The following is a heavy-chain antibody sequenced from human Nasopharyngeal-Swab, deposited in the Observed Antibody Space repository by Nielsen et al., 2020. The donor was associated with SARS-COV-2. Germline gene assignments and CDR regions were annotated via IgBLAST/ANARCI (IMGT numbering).Heavy chain of an antibody. J-gene: IGHJ4*02. V-gene: IGHV3-7*01. D-gene: IGHD3-22*01. CDR1: GGSISNDY. CDR3: ARDPGFEYYYDSSGYYDY. Sequence: LSLTCNVSGGSISNDYWSWVRQAPGKGLEWVANIKQDGSEKYYVDSVKGRFTISRDNAKNSLYLQMNSLRAEDTAVYYCARDPGFEYYYDSSGYYDYWGQGTLVTVSS. CDR2: IKQDGSEK.